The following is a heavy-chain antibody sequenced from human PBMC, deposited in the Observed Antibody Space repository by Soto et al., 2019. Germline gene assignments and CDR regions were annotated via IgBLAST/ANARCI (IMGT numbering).Heavy chain of an antibody. CDR2: IYHSGST. Sequence: QVQLRESGPGLVKPSGTLSLTCAVSSGSISSSNWWSWVRQPPGKGLEWIGEIYHSGSTNYNPSLKSRVTLSVDKSKNQFSLKLSSVTAADTAVYYCARERSGVAAAGTGVYNWFDPWGQGTLVTVSS. D-gene: IGHD6-13*01. CDR3: ARERSGVAAAGTGVYNWFDP. J-gene: IGHJ5*02. V-gene: IGHV4-4*02. CDR1: SGSISSSNW.